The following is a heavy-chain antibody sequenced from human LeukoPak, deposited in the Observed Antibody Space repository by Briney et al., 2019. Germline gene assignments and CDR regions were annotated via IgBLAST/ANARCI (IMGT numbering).Heavy chain of an antibody. CDR3: ARLIVVVPAAIDY. J-gene: IGHJ4*02. CDR1: GGSISSGSYY. D-gene: IGHD2-2*01. CDR2: IYYSGSA. Sequence: SETLSLTCTVSGGSISSGSYYWSWIRQPAGKGLEWIGYIYYSGSAYYNPSLKSRVTISVDTSKNQFSLKLSSVTAADTAVYYCARLIVVVPAAIDYWGQGTLVTVSS. V-gene: IGHV4-61*10.